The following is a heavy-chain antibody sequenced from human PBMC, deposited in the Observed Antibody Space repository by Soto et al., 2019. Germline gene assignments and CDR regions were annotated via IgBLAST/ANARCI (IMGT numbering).Heavy chain of an antibody. J-gene: IGHJ3*01. Sequence: SETLSLTCTVSGGTITSAGFFWTWMRQHPGEGLEWIGYMYSSGSAYYNPSLNSRVTMSLDTSNNQFSLKLHSVTAADTAVYYCAGFGRIGEICPPGGVFEVWGQGTMVTVSS. CDR1: GGTITSAGFF. D-gene: IGHD2-8*02. V-gene: IGHV4-31*03. CDR2: MYSSGSA. CDR3: AGFGRIGEICPPGGVFEV.